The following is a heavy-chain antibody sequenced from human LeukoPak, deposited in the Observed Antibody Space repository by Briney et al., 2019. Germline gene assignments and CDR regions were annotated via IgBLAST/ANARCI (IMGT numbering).Heavy chain of an antibody. CDR3: ARGPLVRLPSSFDP. J-gene: IGHJ5*02. V-gene: IGHV1-8*01. CDR2: MNPNSGNT. CDR1: GYTFTSYD. D-gene: IGHD3-16*02. Sequence: ASVKVSCKASGYTFTSYDINWVRQATGQGLEWMGWMNPNSGNTGSAQRSQGRVTMTRDTSISTAYMELSGLTSEDTAVFYCARGPLVRLPSSFDPWGQGTLVTVSS.